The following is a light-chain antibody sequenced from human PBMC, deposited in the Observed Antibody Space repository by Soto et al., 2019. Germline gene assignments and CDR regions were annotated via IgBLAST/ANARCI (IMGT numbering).Light chain of an antibody. CDR3: QQYRSSSRYT. Sequence: ELVLTQSPGTLSLSPGERATLSCRASQSVSSSYLAWYQQKPGQAPRLFIYGASSRATGIPDRFSGSGSGTDFTLTISRLEPEDFAVYYCQQYRSSSRYTFGQGTKLEIK. V-gene: IGKV3-20*01. CDR1: QSVSSSY. CDR2: GAS. J-gene: IGKJ2*01.